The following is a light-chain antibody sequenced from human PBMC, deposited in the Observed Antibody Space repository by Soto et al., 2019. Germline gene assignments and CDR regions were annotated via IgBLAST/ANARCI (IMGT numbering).Light chain of an antibody. J-gene: IGKJ1*01. CDR1: QSVSSN. Sequence: EIVMTQSPATLSVSPGERVTLSCRASQSVSSNLAWYQQRPGQAPRLLIYGASTRATGIPARFSGSGSGTEFTLTISSLQSEDFAVYYCQQYKDWPWTFGRGTKVDIK. V-gene: IGKV3-15*01. CDR2: GAS. CDR3: QQYKDWPWT.